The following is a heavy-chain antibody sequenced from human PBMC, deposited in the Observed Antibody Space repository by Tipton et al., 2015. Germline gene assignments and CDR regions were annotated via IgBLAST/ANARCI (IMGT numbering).Heavy chain of an antibody. J-gene: IGHJ4*02. CDR1: GGSVNSANYY. CDR3: ARARGRHSGLFDS. Sequence: TLSLTCTVSGGSVNSANYYWSWIRQPPGKGLEWIGYISYSGSTHYNPSLKSRVTISVDTSKTQFSLKMSSVTASDTAVYYCARARGRHSGLFDSWGQGILVTVSS. D-gene: IGHD6-19*01. CDR2: ISYSGST. V-gene: IGHV4-61*01.